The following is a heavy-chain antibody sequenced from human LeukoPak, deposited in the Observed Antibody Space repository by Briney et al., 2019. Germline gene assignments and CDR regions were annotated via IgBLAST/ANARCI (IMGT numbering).Heavy chain of an antibody. J-gene: IGHJ4*02. CDR3: ARDCRFGSTTCHDY. Sequence: GGSLRLSCAASGFAFSGYVMHWVRQAPGKGLEWVAVIWYDGNNKYYEDSVKGRFTISRDNSKNTLYLQMNSLRAEDTAVYYCARDCRFGSTTCHDYWGQGTLVTVSS. CDR1: GFAFSGYV. CDR2: IWYDGNNK. V-gene: IGHV3-33*01. D-gene: IGHD2-2*01.